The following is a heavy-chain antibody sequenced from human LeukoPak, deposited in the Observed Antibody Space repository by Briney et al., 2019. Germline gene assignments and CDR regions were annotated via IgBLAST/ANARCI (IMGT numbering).Heavy chain of an antibody. Sequence: GASVKVSCKASGYTFTNYDVNWVRQATGQGLEWMGWMNPTSGKAGFAQRFQGRVTMTRDTSTSTVYMELSSLRSEHTAVYYCARGPHSTVVTPVDFDYWGQGTLVTVSS. V-gene: IGHV1-8*01. CDR1: GYTFTNYD. D-gene: IGHD4-23*01. CDR3: ARGPHSTVVTPVDFDY. CDR2: MNPTSGKA. J-gene: IGHJ4*02.